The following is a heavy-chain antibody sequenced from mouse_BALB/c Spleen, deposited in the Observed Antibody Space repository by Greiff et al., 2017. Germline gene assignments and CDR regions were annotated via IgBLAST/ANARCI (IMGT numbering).Heavy chain of an antibody. CDR2: ISSGGSYT. CDR3: ARDWYFDV. J-gene: IGHJ1*01. Sequence: EVMLVESGGDLVKPGGSLKLSCAASGFTFSSYGMSWVRQTPDKRLEWVATISSGGSYTYYPDSVKGRFTISRDNAKNTLYLQMSSLKSEDTAMYYCARDWYFDVWGAETTVTVSS. CDR1: GFTFSSYG. V-gene: IGHV5-6*01.